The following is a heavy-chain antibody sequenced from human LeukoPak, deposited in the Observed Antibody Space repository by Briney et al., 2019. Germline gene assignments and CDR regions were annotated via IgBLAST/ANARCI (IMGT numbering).Heavy chain of an antibody. J-gene: IGHJ4*01. CDR1: GDSISSDY. V-gene: IGHV4-59*01. D-gene: IGHD6-19*01. Sequence: SETLSLTCTVSGDSISSDYWSWIRQSPGKGLEWFGYIYYRGDTQYNPSLKSRIALDRPKNQISLALTSVTAADTAVYYCARSRSGWYVSHWGQGILVTVAS. CDR3: ARSRSGWYVSH. CDR2: IYYRGDT.